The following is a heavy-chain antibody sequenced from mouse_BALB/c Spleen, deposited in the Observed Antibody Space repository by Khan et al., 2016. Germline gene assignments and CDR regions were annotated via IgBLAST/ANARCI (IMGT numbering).Heavy chain of an antibody. CDR3: ASLYGNYALDY. CDR2: INTNTGEP. D-gene: IGHD2-10*02. V-gene: IGHV9-3*02. CDR1: GYTFTNYG. J-gene: IGHJ4*01. Sequence: QIQLVQSGPELKKPGETVKISCKASGYTFTNYGMIWVRQAPGTGLKWVGWINTNTGEPTYAEEFKGRFAFSLETSASTAYLQINNLKNEDTSTYFCASLYGNYALDYWGQGTSVAVSS.